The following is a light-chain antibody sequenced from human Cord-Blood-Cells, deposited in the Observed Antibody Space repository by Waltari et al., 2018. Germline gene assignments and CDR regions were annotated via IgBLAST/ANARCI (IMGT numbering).Light chain of an antibody. CDR1: SSDGGTSNP. V-gene: IGLV2-23*01. CDR2: EGS. Sequence: QSALTQPASVPGSPGQSITLPCTGTSSDGGTSNPVPWYQQHPGKAPKLMIYEGSKRPSGVSNRFSGSKSGNTASLTISGLQAEDEADYYCCSYAGSSTWVFGGGTKLTVL. J-gene: IGLJ3*02. CDR3: CSYAGSSTWV.